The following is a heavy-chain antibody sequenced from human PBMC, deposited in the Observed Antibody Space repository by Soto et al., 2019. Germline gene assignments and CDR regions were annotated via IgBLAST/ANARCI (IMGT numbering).Heavy chain of an antibody. Sequence: SETLSLTCTVSGGSVSSGSYYWSWIRQPPGKGLEWIGYIYYSGSTNYNPSLKSRVTISVDTSISTAYMELSRLRSDDTAVYYCARGATGTVPYYYYYYMDVWGKGTTVTVSS. CDR1: GGSVSSGSYY. V-gene: IGHV4-61*01. J-gene: IGHJ6*03. D-gene: IGHD1-1*01. CDR2: IYYSGST. CDR3: ARGATGTVPYYYYYYMDV.